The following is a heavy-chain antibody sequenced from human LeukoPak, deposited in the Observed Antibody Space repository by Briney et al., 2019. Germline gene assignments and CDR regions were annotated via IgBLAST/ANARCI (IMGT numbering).Heavy chain of an antibody. CDR1: GGSINSGHYS. J-gene: IGHJ5*02. CDR3: ARGNTIFGVVIFPSGFDL. CDR2: IYTSGST. Sequence: SETLSLTCTVSGGSINSGHYSWSWIRQPAGKELEWIGLIYTSGSTNYNPSLKSRVTISVDTSKNQFSLKLSSVTAADTAVYYCARGNTIFGVVIFPSGFDLWGQGTLVTVSS. D-gene: IGHD3-3*01. V-gene: IGHV4-61*02.